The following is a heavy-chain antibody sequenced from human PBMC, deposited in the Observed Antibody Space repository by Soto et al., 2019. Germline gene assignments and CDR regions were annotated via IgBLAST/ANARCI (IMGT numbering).Heavy chain of an antibody. CDR1: GYTFSNFG. Sequence: ASVKVSCKATGYTFSNFGISWVRQAPGEGLEGMGWISPNSEKTKIAQRFQGRVTMTTDTSTSTAYMELRSLRSDDTAVYYCARVASSGYEGDAFDIWGQGTMVTVSS. CDR2: ISPNSEKT. CDR3: ARVASSGYEGDAFDI. V-gene: IGHV1-18*01. J-gene: IGHJ3*02. D-gene: IGHD3-22*01.